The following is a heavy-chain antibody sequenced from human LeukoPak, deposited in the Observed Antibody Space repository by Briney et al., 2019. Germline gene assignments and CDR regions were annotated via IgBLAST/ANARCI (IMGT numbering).Heavy chain of an antibody. CDR1: GFSFSSYW. V-gene: IGHV3-74*01. D-gene: IGHD6-13*01. CDR2: INNDGSGT. CDR3: AKYLGIAAADPDY. Sequence: PGGSLRLSCAASGFSFSSYWMHWVRHAPGKGPVWVSRINNDGSGTTYADSVKGRFTISRDDAKNTLYLQMNSLRAEDTAVYYCAKYLGIAAADPDYWGQGTLVTVSS. J-gene: IGHJ4*02.